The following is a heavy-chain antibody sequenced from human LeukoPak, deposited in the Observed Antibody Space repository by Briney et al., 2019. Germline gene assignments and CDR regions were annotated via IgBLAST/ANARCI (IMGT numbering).Heavy chain of an antibody. V-gene: IGHV3-30*04. J-gene: IGHJ6*02. D-gene: IGHD6-19*01. CDR3: ARERYSSGWYNYYYYGMDV. CDR2: ISYDGSNK. Sequence: GGSLRLSCAASGFTFSSYAMHWVRQAPGKGLEWVAVISYDGSNKYYADSVKGRFTISRDNSKNTLYLQMNSLRAEDTAVYYCARERYSSGWYNYYYYGMDVWGQGTMVTVSS. CDR1: GFTFSSYA.